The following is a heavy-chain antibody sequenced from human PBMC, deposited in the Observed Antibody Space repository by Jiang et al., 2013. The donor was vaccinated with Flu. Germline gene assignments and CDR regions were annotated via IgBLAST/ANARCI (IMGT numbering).Heavy chain of an antibody. CDR3: ARWTSGSLGH. CDR2: IYSSGLT. V-gene: IGHV4-61*02. CDR1: GDSISISAAF. Sequence: GLVKPSETLSLTCTVSGDSISISAAFWSWVRQPAGEGLEWIGRIYSSGLTNYNPSLKSRVTMSVDTSRNQFSLKLTSMTAADAAVYYCARWTSGSLGHWGQGTLV. D-gene: IGHD3-22*01. J-gene: IGHJ4*02.